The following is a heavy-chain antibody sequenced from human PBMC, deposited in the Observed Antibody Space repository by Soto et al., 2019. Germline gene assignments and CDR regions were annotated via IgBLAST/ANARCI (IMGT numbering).Heavy chain of an antibody. D-gene: IGHD3-3*01. Sequence: EVQLLESGGGLVQPGGSLRLSCAASGFTFSSYAMSWVRQAPGKGLEWVSAISGSGGSTYYADSVKGRFTISRDNSKNTLYLQMNSLRAEDTAVYYCAKDPYDFWSGYYPRGDFDIWGQGTMVTVSS. CDR1: GFTFSSYA. CDR3: AKDPYDFWSGYYPRGDFDI. V-gene: IGHV3-23*01. CDR2: ISGSGGST. J-gene: IGHJ3*02.